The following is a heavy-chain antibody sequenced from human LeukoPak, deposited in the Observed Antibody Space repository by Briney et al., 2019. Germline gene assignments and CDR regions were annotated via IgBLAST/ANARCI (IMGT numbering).Heavy chain of an antibody. V-gene: IGHV4-59*01. J-gene: IGHJ4*02. CDR2: IYYSGST. D-gene: IGHD3-22*01. CDR3: ARLDYYDSSPCFSD. Sequence: PSETLSLTCNVSGTSIRSYYWSWIRQPPGKGLEWIGYIYYSGSTYYKPSLKSRASISVDMSENQFSLRLSSVTAADTAVYYCARLDYYDSSPCFSDWGQGTLVTVSS. CDR1: GTSIRSYY.